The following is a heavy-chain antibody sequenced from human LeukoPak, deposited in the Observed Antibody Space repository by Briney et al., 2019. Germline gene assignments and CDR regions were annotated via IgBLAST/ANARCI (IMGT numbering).Heavy chain of an antibody. D-gene: IGHD3-22*01. J-gene: IGHJ4*02. V-gene: IGHV1-69*13. CDR2: IIPIFGTA. Sequence: SVTVSCTASGGTFSIYAISWVRQAPGQGLEWMGGIIPIFGTANYAQKFQGRVTITADESTSTAYMELSSPRSEDTAVYYCAINPNSSGYLRHWGQGTLVTVSS. CDR1: GGTFSIYA. CDR3: AINPNSSGYLRH.